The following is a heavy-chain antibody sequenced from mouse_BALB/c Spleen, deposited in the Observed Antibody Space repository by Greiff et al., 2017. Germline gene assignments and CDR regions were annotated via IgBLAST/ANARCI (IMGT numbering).Heavy chain of an antibody. Sequence: VQLQQSGAGLVRPGASVTLSCKASGFTFTDYEMHWVKQTPVHGLEWIGAIDRETGGTAYNQMFKGKATLTADKSSSTAYMGLRSLTSEDSAVYYCTKSTATDAMDYWGQGTSVTVSS. V-gene: IGHV1-15*01. CDR3: TKSTATDAMDY. J-gene: IGHJ4*01. D-gene: IGHD1-2*01. CDR1: GFTFTDYE. CDR2: IDRETGGT.